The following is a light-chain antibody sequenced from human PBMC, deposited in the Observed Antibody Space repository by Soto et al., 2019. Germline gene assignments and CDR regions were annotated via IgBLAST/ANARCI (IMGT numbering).Light chain of an antibody. CDR1: QSVSSS. Sequence: EIVMKQSPATLSVFPGERATLSCRASQSVSSSLAWYQQKPGQAPRLLIYGASTRATGIPARFSGSGSGTDFTLTISSLQSEDFAVYYCQQYNNWPPWTFGQGTMVDI. V-gene: IGKV3-15*01. CDR2: GAS. J-gene: IGKJ1*01. CDR3: QQYNNWPPWT.